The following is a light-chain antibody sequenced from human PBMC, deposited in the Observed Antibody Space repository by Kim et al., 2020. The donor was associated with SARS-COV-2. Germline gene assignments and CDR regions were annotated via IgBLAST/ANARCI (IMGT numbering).Light chain of an antibody. Sequence: EIVLTQSPGTLSLSPGERATLSCRASQSVSSSYLVWYQQKPGQAPRLLIYGASRRATGIPDRFSGSGSRTDFTLTISRLEPEDFAVYYCQQYGSSPLLTFGGGTKVDIK. CDR1: QSVSSSY. J-gene: IGKJ4*01. CDR3: QQYGSSPLLT. V-gene: IGKV3-20*01. CDR2: GAS.